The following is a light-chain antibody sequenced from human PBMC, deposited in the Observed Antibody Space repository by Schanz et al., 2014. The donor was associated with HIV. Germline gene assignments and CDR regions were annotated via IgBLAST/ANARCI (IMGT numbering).Light chain of an antibody. Sequence: QSVLTQPPSVSAAPGQKVTISCSGSNSNVGNDFVSWYQQLPGTAPKILIYANDKRPSGIPDRFSASKSGTSATLGITGLQTGDEADYFCGAWDTGLSARVFGGGTKLPVL. V-gene: IGLV1-51*01. CDR2: AND. CDR1: NSNVGNDF. J-gene: IGLJ3*02. CDR3: GAWDTGLSARV.